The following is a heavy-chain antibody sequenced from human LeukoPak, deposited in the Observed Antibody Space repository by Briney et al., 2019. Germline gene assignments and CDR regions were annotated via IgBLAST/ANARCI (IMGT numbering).Heavy chain of an antibody. J-gene: IGHJ3*02. Sequence: GGSLRLSCAASGFTFSSYGMHWVRQAPGKGLEWVAFIRYDGTNKYYADSVKGRFTISRDNSKNTLYLQMNSLRAEDTAVYYCARVMAIYDSTDAFDIWGQGTMVTVSS. CDR1: GFTFSSYG. CDR3: ARVMAIYDSTDAFDI. V-gene: IGHV3-30*02. D-gene: IGHD3-22*01. CDR2: IRYDGTNK.